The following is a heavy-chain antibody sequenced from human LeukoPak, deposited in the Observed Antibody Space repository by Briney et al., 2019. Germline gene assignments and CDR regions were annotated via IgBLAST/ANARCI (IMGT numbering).Heavy chain of an antibody. CDR1: GGSISNFY. D-gene: IGHD3-10*01. V-gene: IGHV4-4*07. CDR3: ARDLPSYYFDSGNMFDP. Sequence: SETPSLTCTVSGGSISNFYWSWIRQPAGKGLEWIGRIYSSGRTNYNSSLKSRVAMSIDTSNNQLSLKLSSVTAADMAVYYCARDLPSYYFDSGNMFDPWGQGTLVTVSS. J-gene: IGHJ5*02. CDR2: IYSSGRT.